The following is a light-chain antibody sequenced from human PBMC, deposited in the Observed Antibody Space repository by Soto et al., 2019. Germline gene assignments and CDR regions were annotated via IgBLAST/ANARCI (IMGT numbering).Light chain of an antibody. J-gene: IGLJ1*01. CDR2: EVS. CDR3: SSYTSSSTYV. Sequence: QSVLTQPPSVSGSPGQSVAISCTGTSSDVGSYNRVSWYQQPPGTAPKVMIYEVSNRPSGVPDRCSGSKSGNTASLTISGLQAEDEADYYCSSYTSSSTYVFGTGTKLTVL. CDR1: SSDVGSYNR. V-gene: IGLV2-18*02.